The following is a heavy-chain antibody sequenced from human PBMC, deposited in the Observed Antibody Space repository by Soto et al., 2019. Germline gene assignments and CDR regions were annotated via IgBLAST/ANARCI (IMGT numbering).Heavy chain of an antibody. CDR2: RWYDGSNK. Sequence: QVQLVESGGGVVQPGRSLRLSCAASGFTFSSDGMHWVRQAPGKGLEWVAVRWYDGSNKYYADSVKGRFTISRDNSKNTLYLQMNSLRAEDTAVYYCARETYDSSGYYFDSWGQGTLVTVSS. J-gene: IGHJ4*02. CDR3: ARETYDSSGYYFDS. CDR1: GFTFSSDG. V-gene: IGHV3-33*01. D-gene: IGHD3-22*01.